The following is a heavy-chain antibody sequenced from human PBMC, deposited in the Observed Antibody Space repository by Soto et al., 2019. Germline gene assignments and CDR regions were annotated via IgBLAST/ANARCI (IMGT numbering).Heavy chain of an antibody. V-gene: IGHV3-33*01. CDR3: ARLYGDFTDC. CDR2: IWYDGRNK. CDR1: GFTFSCYS. J-gene: IGHJ4*01. D-gene: IGHD4-17*01. Sequence: SLRISCAASGFTFSCYSMHWVRQDPGKGLERVAVIWYDGRNKNYADSVKGRLTISSDHSKNPLYLQMNSLRAEDTAVSSCARLYGDFTDCWGQGTRVTVAS.